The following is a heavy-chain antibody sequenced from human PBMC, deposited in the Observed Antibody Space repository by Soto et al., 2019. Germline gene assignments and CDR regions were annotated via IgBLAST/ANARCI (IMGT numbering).Heavy chain of an antibody. Sequence: EVQLLESGGGLVQPGGSLRLSCAASGFTFSSYAMSWVRQAPGKGLEWVSAISGSGSTIYYADSVKGRFTISRDNAKNSLYLQMNSLRVEDTAVYYCARGSDYWGQGTLVTVSS. J-gene: IGHJ4*02. CDR3: ARGSDY. CDR1: GFTFSSYA. V-gene: IGHV3-23*01. CDR2: ISGSGSTI.